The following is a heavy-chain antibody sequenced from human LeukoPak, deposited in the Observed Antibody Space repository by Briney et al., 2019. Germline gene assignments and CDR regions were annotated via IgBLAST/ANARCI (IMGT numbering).Heavy chain of an antibody. Sequence: PGGSLRLSCAASGFTFSSYEMHWVRQAPGKGLEWVSYISSSGSTIYYADSVKGRFTISRDNAKNSLYLKMNSLRAEDTAVYYCARGVRGYYMDVWGKGTTVTISS. J-gene: IGHJ6*03. CDR1: GFTFSSYE. D-gene: IGHD3-16*01. CDR2: ISSSGSTI. CDR3: ARGVRGYYMDV. V-gene: IGHV3-48*03.